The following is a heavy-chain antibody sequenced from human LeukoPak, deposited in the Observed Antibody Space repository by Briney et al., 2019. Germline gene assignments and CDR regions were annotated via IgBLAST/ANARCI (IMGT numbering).Heavy chain of an antibody. CDR2: MNPNSGNT. V-gene: IGHV1-8*03. Sequence: ASVKVSCKASVYTFTSYDINCVPQATGQGLEWMGWMNPNSGNTGYTQKSQGRVTITRNTSISTPYIELGTLRYEDTPLYYSERGPPLDTVTGYYMDVWRKGSTVTDSS. CDR1: VYTFTSYD. J-gene: IGHJ6*03. CDR3: ERGPPLDTVTGYYMDV. D-gene: IGHD4-17*01.